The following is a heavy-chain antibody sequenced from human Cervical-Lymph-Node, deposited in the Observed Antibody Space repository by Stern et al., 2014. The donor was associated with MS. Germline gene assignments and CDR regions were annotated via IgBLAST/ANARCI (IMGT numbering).Heavy chain of an antibody. Sequence: QVQLQQWGAGLLKPSETLSLTCGVSGGSFSDYYWSWIRQAPGKGLEWIGEINHNGDTNYNPSLKSRVSLSVDTSQNQFSLKLSSVTAADTSVYYCARGPQHSSWYFPFDYWGQGTLVTVSS. CDR2: INHNGDT. D-gene: IGHD6-13*01. J-gene: IGHJ4*02. CDR3: ARGPQHSSWYFPFDY. CDR1: GGSFSDYY. V-gene: IGHV4-34*01.